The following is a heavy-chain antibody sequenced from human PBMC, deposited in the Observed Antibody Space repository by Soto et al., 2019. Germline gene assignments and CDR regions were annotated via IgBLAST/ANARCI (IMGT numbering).Heavy chain of an antibody. D-gene: IGHD3-3*01. CDR2: IKQDGSEK. J-gene: IGHJ3*02. CDR3: VTPVLFGVVIGLNYAFDI. V-gene: IGHV3-7*05. CDR1: GFTFSSYW. Sequence: EVQLVESGGGLVQPGGSLRLSCAASGFTFSSYWMSCVRQAPGKGLERVANIKQDGSEKYYVDSVKGRFTISIYNAKNSLYLQMNRLRAADTAVYYCVTPVLFGVVIGLNYAFDIWGQGTMVTVSS.